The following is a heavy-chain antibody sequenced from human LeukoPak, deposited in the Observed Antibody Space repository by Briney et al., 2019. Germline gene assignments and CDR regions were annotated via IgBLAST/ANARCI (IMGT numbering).Heavy chain of an antibody. Sequence: GESLKISCLGSGYSFPNYWIAWVRQMPGKGLERMGIIYPGDSDTRYSPSFQGRVTISADKSISAAYLQWSSLKASDTAVYYCARTISSWGDFDDWGQGTLVTVSS. V-gene: IGHV5-51*01. D-gene: IGHD6-13*01. CDR2: IYPGDSDT. CDR1: GYSFPNYW. J-gene: IGHJ4*02. CDR3: ARTISSWGDFDD.